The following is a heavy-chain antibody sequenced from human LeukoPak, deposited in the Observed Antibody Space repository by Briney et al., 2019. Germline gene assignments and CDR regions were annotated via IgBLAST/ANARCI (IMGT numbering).Heavy chain of an antibody. J-gene: IGHJ4*02. CDR1: GYTFTGYY. D-gene: IGHD4-17*01. CDR2: INPNSGGT. Sequence: ASVKVSCKASGYTFTGYYMHWVRQAPGQGLEWMGWINPNSGGTNYAQKFQGRDTMTRDTSISTAYMELSRLRSDDTAVYYCARPSYGDYDPYDYWGQGILVTVSS. V-gene: IGHV1-2*02. CDR3: ARPSYGDYDPYDY.